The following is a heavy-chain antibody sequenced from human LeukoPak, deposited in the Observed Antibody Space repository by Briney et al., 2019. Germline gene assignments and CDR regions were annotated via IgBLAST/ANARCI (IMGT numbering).Heavy chain of an antibody. CDR3: ARGIVGAEDY. CDR1: GGSISSGGYY. J-gene: IGHJ4*02. Sequence: PSETLSLTCAVYGGSISSGGYYWSWIRQHPGKGLEWIGYIYYSGSTYYNPSLKSRVTISVDTSKNQFSLKLSSVTAADTAVYYCARGIVGAEDYWGQGTLVTVSS. V-gene: IGHV4-31*11. CDR2: IYYSGST. D-gene: IGHD1-26*01.